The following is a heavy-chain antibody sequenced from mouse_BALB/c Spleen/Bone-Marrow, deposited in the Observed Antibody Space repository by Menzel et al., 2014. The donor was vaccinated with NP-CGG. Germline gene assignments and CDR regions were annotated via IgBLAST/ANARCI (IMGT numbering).Heavy chain of an antibody. CDR1: GFDFRRYW. CDR2: INPDSSTI. J-gene: IGHJ1*01. Sequence: EVMLVESGGGLVQPGGSLKLSCAASGFDFRRYWMSWVRRAPGKGLEWIGEINPDSSTINYTPSLKDKFIISRDNAKNTLYLQMTKVRSEDTALYYCARLNYYGNLFVWGAGTTVTVSS. D-gene: IGHD1-1*01. V-gene: IGHV4-1*02. CDR3: ARLNYYGNLFV.